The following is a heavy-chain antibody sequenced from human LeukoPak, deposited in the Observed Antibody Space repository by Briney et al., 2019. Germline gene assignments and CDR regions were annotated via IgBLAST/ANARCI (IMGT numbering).Heavy chain of an antibody. V-gene: IGHV1-18*01. D-gene: IGHD3-10*01. Sequence: AAVKVSCKASGYTFTNYGISWVRQAPGQGLEWMGWISTYNAKTNSAQRFQGRFTMTADTSTDTAYMELRSLTSDDTAVFYCARDLVSLLYGSGIDYWGQGTQVTVS. J-gene: IGHJ4*02. CDR2: ISTYNAKT. CDR1: GYTFTNYG. CDR3: ARDLVSLLYGSGIDY.